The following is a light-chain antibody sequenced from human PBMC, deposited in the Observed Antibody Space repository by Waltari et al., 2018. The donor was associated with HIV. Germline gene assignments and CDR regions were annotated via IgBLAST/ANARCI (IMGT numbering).Light chain of an antibody. Sequence: QSALTQPASVSGSPGQSITISCTGTSSDVGGYNYVSWYQQHPGKAPKLRIYDVSNRPSGVSNRFSGSKSGNTASLTISVLQAEDEADYYCSSYTSSSTLYVFGTGTKVTVL. CDR1: SSDVGGYNY. CDR3: SSYTSSSTLYV. V-gene: IGLV2-14*01. J-gene: IGLJ1*01. CDR2: DVS.